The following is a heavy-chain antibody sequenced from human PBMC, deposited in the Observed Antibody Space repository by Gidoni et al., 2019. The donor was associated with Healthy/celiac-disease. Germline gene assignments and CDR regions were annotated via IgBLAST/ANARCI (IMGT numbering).Heavy chain of an antibody. CDR3: AKSGEVGATYSPTDY. V-gene: IGHV3-23*01. CDR2: ISGSGGST. CDR1: GSTFSSYA. Sequence: VQLLESGGGLVQPGGSLSLSCAASGSTFSSYAMSWVRQAPGKGLELVAAISGSGGSTYYADSVKGRFTISRYNSKNTLYLQMNSLRAEDTAVYYCAKSGEVGATYSPTDYWGQGTLVTVSS. J-gene: IGHJ4*02. D-gene: IGHD1-26*01.